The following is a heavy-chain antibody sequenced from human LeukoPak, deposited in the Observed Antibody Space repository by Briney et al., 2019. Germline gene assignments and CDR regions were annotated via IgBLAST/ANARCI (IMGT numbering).Heavy chain of an antibody. CDR1: GFTFSSYS. Sequence: GGSLRLSCAASGFTFSSYSMNWVRQAPGKGLEWVSTISDSGGNTYYADSGKGRFTISRDNSKNTLYLQVDSLRAEVTAVYYCAKGGARYFDWLAIDYWGQGTLVTVSS. CDR3: AKGGARYFDWLAIDY. CDR2: ISDSGGNT. J-gene: IGHJ4*02. V-gene: IGHV3-23*01. D-gene: IGHD3-9*01.